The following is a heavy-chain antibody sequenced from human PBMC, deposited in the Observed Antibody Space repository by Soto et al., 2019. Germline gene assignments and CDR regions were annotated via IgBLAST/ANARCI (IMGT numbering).Heavy chain of an antibody. Sequence: PGPTLVHPTQTLTLPCTFSVCSLRNRGMCVSWIRQPPGETLEWLALIHWNDDKRYSPYLKSRLTITKDTSKNQVVLTLTNLDPLDTGTYFCAHTKDSSGCLTSWV. CDR3: AHTKDSSGCLTS. CDR2: IHWNDDK. D-gene: IGHD3-22*01. CDR1: VCSLRNRGMC. J-gene: IGHJ5*01. V-gene: IGHV2-5*08.